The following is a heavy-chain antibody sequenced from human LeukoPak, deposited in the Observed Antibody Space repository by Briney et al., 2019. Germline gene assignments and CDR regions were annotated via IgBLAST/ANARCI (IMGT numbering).Heavy chain of an antibody. CDR3: ARGTYYYGSGSYRLDP. V-gene: IGHV4-4*07. D-gene: IGHD3-10*01. CDR2: IYTSGST. Sequence: SETLSLTCTVSGGSISSYYWSWIRQPAGKGLEWIGRIYTSGSTNYNPSLKSRVTMSVDTSKNQFSLKLSSVTAADTAVYYCARGTYYYGSGSYRLDPWGQGTLVTVSS. CDR1: GGSISSYY. J-gene: IGHJ5*02.